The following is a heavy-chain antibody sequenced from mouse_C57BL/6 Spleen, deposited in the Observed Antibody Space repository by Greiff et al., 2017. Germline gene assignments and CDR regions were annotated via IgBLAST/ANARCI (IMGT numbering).Heavy chain of an antibody. CDR1: GYTFTDYY. D-gene: IGHD4-1*01. J-gene: IGHJ4*01. Sequence: QVQLQQSGAELVRPGASVKLSCKASGYTFTDYYINWVKQRPGQGLEWIARIYPGSGNTYYNEKFKGKATLTAEKSSSTAYMQLSSLTSEDSAVYFCARGGTGYYAMDYWGQGTSGTVSS. CDR3: ARGGTGYYAMDY. CDR2: IYPGSGNT. V-gene: IGHV1-76*01.